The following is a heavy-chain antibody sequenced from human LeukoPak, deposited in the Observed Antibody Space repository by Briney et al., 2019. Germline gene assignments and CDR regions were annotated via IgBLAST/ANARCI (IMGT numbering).Heavy chain of an antibody. Sequence: GGSLRLSCAVSGFTFNNAWMNWVRQAPGKGLEWVGSIKRKVDGGTTEYAVPVKGRFTISRDDSKNTLYLQMNSLKEEDTAVYYCTTTGNTMPGRGYWGQGTLVTVSS. V-gene: IGHV3-15*07. CDR3: TTTGNTMPGRGY. CDR1: GFTFNNAW. J-gene: IGHJ4*02. D-gene: IGHD2/OR15-2a*01. CDR2: IKRKVDGGTT.